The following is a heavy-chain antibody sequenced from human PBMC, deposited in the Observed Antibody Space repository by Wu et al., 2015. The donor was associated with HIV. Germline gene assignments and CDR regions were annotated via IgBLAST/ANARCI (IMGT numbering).Heavy chain of an antibody. J-gene: IGHJ6*03. CDR2: ISTYNGDT. D-gene: IGHD3-22*01. V-gene: IGHV1-18*01. CDR3: ATNYYDSSGTSYYYYYMDV. Sequence: QGQLVQSGAEVKKPGASVKVSCKASGYTFTSYGITWVRQAPGQGLEWMGWISTYNGDTNFAQKFQGRLTMTTATSTSTAYMELRSLRSDDTAVYYCATNYYDSSGTSYYYYYMDVWGKGTTVTVSS. CDR1: GYTFTSYG.